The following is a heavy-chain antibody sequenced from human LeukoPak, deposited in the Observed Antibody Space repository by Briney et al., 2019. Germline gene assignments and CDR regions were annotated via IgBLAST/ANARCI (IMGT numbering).Heavy chain of an antibody. CDR3: AKGLAPAPFDY. J-gene: IGHJ4*02. CDR1: GFTFSSYS. V-gene: IGHV3-21*04. CDR2: ISSSSSYI. Sequence: GGSLRLSCAASGFTFSSYSMNWVRQAPGKGLEWVSSISSSSSYIYYADSVKGRFTISRDNAKNTLYLQMNSLRAEDTAVYYCAKGLAPAPFDYWGQGTLVTVSS. D-gene: IGHD6-19*01.